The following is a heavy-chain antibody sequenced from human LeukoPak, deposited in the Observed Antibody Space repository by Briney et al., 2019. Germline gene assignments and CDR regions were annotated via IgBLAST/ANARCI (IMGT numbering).Heavy chain of an antibody. J-gene: IGHJ4*02. CDR3: ASSIAARRQFDY. Sequence: GGSLRLSCAASGFTVSSNYMSWVRQAPGKGLEWVSVIYSGGSIYYADSVKGRFTISRDNSKNTLYLQMNSLRAEDTAVYYCASSIAARRQFDYWGQGTLVTVSS. V-gene: IGHV3-53*01. D-gene: IGHD6-6*01. CDR2: IYSGGSI. CDR1: GFTVSSNY.